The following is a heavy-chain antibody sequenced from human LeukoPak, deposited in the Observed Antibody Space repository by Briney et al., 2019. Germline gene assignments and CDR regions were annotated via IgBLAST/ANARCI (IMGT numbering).Heavy chain of an antibody. CDR2: IKEVGTEE. Sequence: GGSLSLSCAASGVTFINSWRTWGLQAPGKGREGVAHIKEVGTEEYYVASVMGRFTISRDNAKNTLYLQLNSLRAEDTAVYYCARDHSMEYGNWFDPWGQGTLGTVSS. CDR1: GVTFINSW. D-gene: IGHD2/OR15-2a*01. J-gene: IGHJ5*02. V-gene: IGHV3-7*01. CDR3: ARDHSMEYGNWFDP.